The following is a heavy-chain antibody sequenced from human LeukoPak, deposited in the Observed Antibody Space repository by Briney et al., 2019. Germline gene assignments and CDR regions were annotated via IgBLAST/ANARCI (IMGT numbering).Heavy chain of an antibody. Sequence: EASVKVSCKASGYTFTSYYMHWVRQAPGQGLEWMGIINPSGGSTSYAQKFQGRVTMTRDMSTSTVYMELSSLRSEDTAVYYCAREGHDSSGYLDFDYWGQGTLVTVSS. CDR1: GYTFTSYY. J-gene: IGHJ4*02. CDR2: INPSGGST. V-gene: IGHV1-46*01. D-gene: IGHD3-22*01. CDR3: AREGHDSSGYLDFDY.